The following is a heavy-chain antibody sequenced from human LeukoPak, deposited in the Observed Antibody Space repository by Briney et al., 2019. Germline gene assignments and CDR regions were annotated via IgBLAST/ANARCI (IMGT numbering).Heavy chain of an antibody. CDR1: GFTFSSYE. CDR2: ISSSGSTI. CDR3: ARGLSVVVAATPLGYFDY. V-gene: IGHV3-48*03. Sequence: GSLRLSCAASGFTFSSYEMNWVRPAPGKGLEWGSYISSSGSTIYYADSVKGRFTISRDNAKNSLYLQMNSLRAEDTAVYYCARGLSVVVAATPLGYFDYWGQGTLVTVSS. D-gene: IGHD2-15*01. J-gene: IGHJ4*02.